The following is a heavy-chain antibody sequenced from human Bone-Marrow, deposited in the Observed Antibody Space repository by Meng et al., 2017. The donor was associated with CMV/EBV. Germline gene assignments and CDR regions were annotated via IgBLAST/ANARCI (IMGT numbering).Heavy chain of an antibody. CDR3: ARGSLIAQGKDY. J-gene: IGHJ4*02. CDR2: SNNSSSYI. Sequence: GESLKISCAASRFTFSNYSMNWVRQAPGKGLEWVSSSNNSSSYIDYADSVKGRFTISRDNSKNTLYLQMNSLRAEDTAVYYCARGSLIAQGKDYWGQGTLVTVSS. D-gene: IGHD2-21*01. CDR1: RFTFSNYS. V-gene: IGHV3-21*01.